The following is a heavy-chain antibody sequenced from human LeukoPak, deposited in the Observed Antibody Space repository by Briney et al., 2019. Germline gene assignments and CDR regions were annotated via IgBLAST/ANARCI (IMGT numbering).Heavy chain of an antibody. Sequence: SETLSLTCTVSGGSISSYYWSWIRQPPGKGLEWIGYIYTSGSTNYNPSLKSRVTISVDTSKNQFSLKLSSVTAADTAVYYCARPDSSGFWAPLWYWGPGTLVTVSS. CDR3: ARPDSSGFWAPLWY. CDR2: IYTSGST. J-gene: IGHJ4*02. V-gene: IGHV4-4*09. CDR1: GGSISSYY. D-gene: IGHD3-22*01.